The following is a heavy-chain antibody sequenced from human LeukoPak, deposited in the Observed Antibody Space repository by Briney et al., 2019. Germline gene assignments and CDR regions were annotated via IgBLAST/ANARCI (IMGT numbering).Heavy chain of an antibody. V-gene: IGHV1-2*02. Sequence: GASVKVSCKASGYTFTSYGINWVRQAPGQGLEWMGWINPNSGGTNYAQKFQGRVTMTRDTSISTAYMELSRLRSDDAAVYYCARGALLRFLEWLSPYYYMDVWGKGTTVTVSS. CDR1: GYTFTSYG. D-gene: IGHD3-3*01. CDR2: INPNSGGT. J-gene: IGHJ6*03. CDR3: ARGALLRFLEWLSPYYYMDV.